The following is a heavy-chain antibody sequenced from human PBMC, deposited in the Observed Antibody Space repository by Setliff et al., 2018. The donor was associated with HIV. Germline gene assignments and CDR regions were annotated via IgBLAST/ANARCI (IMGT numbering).Heavy chain of an antibody. D-gene: IGHD5-18*01. J-gene: IGHJ2*01. CDR2: IYYTGST. Sequence: LSLTCAVSGGSISSNYWGWIRLPPGKGLEWIATIYYTGSTFYTPSLKSRVIASVDTSKNQVSLIMKSVTAADTAIYYCARVERGRGYSHGYWYFDLWGRGTLVTVSS. CDR1: GGSISSNYW. V-gene: IGHV4-39*07. CDR3: ARVERGRGYSHGYWYFDL.